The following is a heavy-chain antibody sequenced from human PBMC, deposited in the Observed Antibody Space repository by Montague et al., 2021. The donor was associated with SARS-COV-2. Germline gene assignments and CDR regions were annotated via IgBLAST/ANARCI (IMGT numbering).Heavy chain of an antibody. CDR3: VRRGGGEVFARFMYWYFDV. D-gene: IGHD2-21*01. V-gene: IGHV4-59*13. Sequence: SETLSLTCSVSGGSINNYYWGWVRQSPGKGLEWIGYIYYSGSVTTSYNPSLKSRVSISVDTSENQFSLKLTSVTAADTAAYYCVRRGGGEVFARFMYWYFDVWSRGSLVTVSS. J-gene: IGHJ2*01. CDR2: IYYSGSVTT. CDR1: GGSINNYY.